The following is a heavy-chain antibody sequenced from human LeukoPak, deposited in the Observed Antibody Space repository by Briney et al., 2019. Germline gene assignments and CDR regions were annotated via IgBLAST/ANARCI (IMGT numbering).Heavy chain of an antibody. CDR3: AKDSRPADDYYYGMDV. CDR2: ISGNGGVT. CDR1: GFTFSSFA. V-gene: IGHV3-23*01. D-gene: IGHD2-2*01. Sequence: GGSLRLSCAASGFTFSSFAISWVRQAPGKGLEWVSVISGNGGVTYHADSVKGRFTISRDNAKNSLYLQMNSLRADDTALYYCAKDSRPADDYYYGMDVWGRGTTVTVSS. J-gene: IGHJ6*02.